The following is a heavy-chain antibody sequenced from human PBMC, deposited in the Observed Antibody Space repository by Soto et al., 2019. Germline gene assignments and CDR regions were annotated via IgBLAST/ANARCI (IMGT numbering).Heavy chain of an antibody. CDR2: ISGSGGST. CDR3: AKDQDLYYYDSSGLPFDY. CDR1: GFTFSSYA. J-gene: IGHJ4*02. D-gene: IGHD3-22*01. V-gene: IGHV3-23*01. Sequence: PGGSLRLSCAASGFTFSSYAMSWVRQAPGKGLEWVSAISGSGGSTYYADSVKGRFTISRDNSKNTLYLQMNSLRAEDTAVYYCAKDQDLYYYDSSGLPFDYRGQGTLVTVSS.